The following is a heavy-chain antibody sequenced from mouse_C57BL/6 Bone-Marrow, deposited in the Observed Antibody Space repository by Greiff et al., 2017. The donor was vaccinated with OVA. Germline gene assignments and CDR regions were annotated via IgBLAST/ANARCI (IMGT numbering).Heavy chain of an antibody. CDR1: GFSLTSYG. CDR2: IWGVGST. D-gene: IGHD1-1*01. J-gene: IGHJ4*01. Sequence: VKLMESGPGLVAPSQSLSITCTVSGFSLTSYGVDWVRQSPGKGLEWLGVIWGVGSTNYNSALISRLVISTDNVKIKVYLKMNSLQTEDTAMYYCGRGLEGSAGGYYGSSYYYSMDYWGQGTSVTVSS. CDR3: GRGLEGSAGGYYGSSYYYSMDY. V-gene: IGHV2-6*01.